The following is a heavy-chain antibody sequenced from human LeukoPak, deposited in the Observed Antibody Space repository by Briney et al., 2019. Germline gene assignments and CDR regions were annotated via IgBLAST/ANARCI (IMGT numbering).Heavy chain of an antibody. CDR2: IGGRVGSM. J-gene: IGHJ4*02. CDR1: GFTFSSYV. Sequence: QPGGSLRLSCAASGFTFSSYVMSWVRQAPGKGLEWVSNIGGRVGSMFYAASVKGRFAISRDNSKKTLFLQMNNLRVEDTAVYYCAKRGNSWDLFDYWGQGTLVTVSS. CDR3: AKRGNSWDLFDY. V-gene: IGHV3-23*01. D-gene: IGHD6-13*01.